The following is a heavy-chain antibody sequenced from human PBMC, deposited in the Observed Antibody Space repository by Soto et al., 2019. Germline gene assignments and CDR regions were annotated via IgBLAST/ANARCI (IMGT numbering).Heavy chain of an antibody. CDR2: INHSGST. Sequence: QVLLQQWGAGLLKPSETLSLTCAVYGGSFSDYYWSWIRQPPGKGLEWIGEINHSGSTNYNPSLKRRVTKSVDTSKSQFSLKLSSVTAADTAVYYCARTSRFEYWGQGTLVTVSS. V-gene: IGHV4-34*01. D-gene: IGHD6-6*01. CDR1: GGSFSDYY. CDR3: ARTSRFEY. J-gene: IGHJ4*02.